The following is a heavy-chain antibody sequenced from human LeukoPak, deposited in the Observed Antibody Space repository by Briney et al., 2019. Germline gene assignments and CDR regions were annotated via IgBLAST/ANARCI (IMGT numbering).Heavy chain of an antibody. CDR1: GGSISSTSYY. D-gene: IGHD3-22*01. J-gene: IGHJ3*01. CDR2: IYYSGST. CDR3: AKAGVRYFDSSGLYAFDF. V-gene: IGHV4-39*01. Sequence: SETLSLTCAVSGGSISSTSYYWAWIRQPPGKGPEWIGTIYYSGSTYHNPSLKSRVTLSVDTSRNQFSLRLSSVDAADTAVYYCAKAGVRYFDSSGLYAFDFWGQGTTVTVSS.